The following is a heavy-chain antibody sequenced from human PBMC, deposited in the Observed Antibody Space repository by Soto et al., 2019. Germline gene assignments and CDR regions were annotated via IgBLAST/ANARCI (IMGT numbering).Heavy chain of an antibody. CDR1: GGSISSYC. V-gene: IGHV4-59*08. Sequence: SETLYLTCPVPGGSISSYCWSWIRQPPGKGLEWIGYIYYSGSTNYNPSLKSRVTISVDTSKNQFSLKLTSVTAADTAVYYCARQKWLSPFDYWGQGTLVTVSS. CDR2: IYYSGST. J-gene: IGHJ4*02. CDR3: ARQKWLSPFDY. D-gene: IGHD6-19*01.